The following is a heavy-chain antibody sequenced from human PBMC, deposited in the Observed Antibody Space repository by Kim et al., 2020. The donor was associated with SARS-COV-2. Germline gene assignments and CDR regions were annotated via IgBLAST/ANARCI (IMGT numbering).Heavy chain of an antibody. J-gene: IGHJ4*02. CDR3: AKSAGLDS. CDR2: GSGK. V-gene: IGHV3-7*03. Sequence: GSGKYYWDAVKGRLTISRDNTQNSLYLQMNSLRAEDTAVYYCAKSAGLDSWGQGTLVTVSS.